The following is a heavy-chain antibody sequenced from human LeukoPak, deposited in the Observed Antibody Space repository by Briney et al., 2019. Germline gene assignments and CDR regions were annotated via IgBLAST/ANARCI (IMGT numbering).Heavy chain of an antibody. V-gene: IGHV3-64*01. CDR1: GFTFCRYS. J-gene: IGHJ4*02. CDR3: VRVGPADTYYPSSGLDY. D-gene: IGHD3-22*01. CDR2: ISTNGHST. Sequence: PGGSLRLSSAASGFTFCRYSMHWVRQAPRKGLEFVSAISTNGHSTYYAKSVKGRFTISRDNSKNTLYLQMGSLRAEDMAVYYCVRVGPADTYYPSSGLDYWGQGTLVTGSS.